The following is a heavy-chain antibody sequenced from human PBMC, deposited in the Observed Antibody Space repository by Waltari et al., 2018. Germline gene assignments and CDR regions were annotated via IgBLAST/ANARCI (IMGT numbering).Heavy chain of an antibody. V-gene: IGHV4-4*07. J-gene: IGHJ5*02. CDR2: IYTSGST. CDR1: GGSISSYY. CDR3: ARERDITIFGVVRGWFDP. Sequence: QVQLQESGPGLVKPSETLSLTCTVSGGSISSYYWSWIRQSAGKGLEWIGRIYTSGSTNYNPSLKSRVTMSVDTSKNQCSLKLSSVTAADTAVYYCARERDITIFGVVRGWFDPWGQGTLVTVSS. D-gene: IGHD3-3*01.